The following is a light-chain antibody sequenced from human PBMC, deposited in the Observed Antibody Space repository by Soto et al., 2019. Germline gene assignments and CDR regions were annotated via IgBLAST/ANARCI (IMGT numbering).Light chain of an antibody. CDR1: QSMAFF. CDR3: QQSSSTPPT. V-gene: IGKV1-39*01. Sequence: DIQMTQSPSSLSASLGDRVTITCRASQSMAFFLNWYQQKPGRAPKLLISAASTLQTGVPLRFSGSGSETDFTLTISSLQPEDCATYFCQQSSSTPPTFGGGTKVE. J-gene: IGKJ4*01. CDR2: AAS.